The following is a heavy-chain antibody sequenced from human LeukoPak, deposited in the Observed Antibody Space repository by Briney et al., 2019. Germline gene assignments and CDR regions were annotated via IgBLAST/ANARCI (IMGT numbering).Heavy chain of an antibody. Sequence: GGSLRLSCAASGFTFNDYGMSWVRQAPGKGLEWVSGINWNGGSTGYADSVKGRFTISRDNAKNSLYLQMNSLRAEDTALYHCARVSCSRGSCYTANWFDPWGQGTLVTVSP. D-gene: IGHD2-2*02. CDR3: ARVSCSRGSCYTANWFDP. J-gene: IGHJ5*02. V-gene: IGHV3-20*01. CDR2: INWNGGST. CDR1: GFTFNDYG.